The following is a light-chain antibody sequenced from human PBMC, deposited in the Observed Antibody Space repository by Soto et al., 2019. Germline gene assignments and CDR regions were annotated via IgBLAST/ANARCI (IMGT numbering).Light chain of an antibody. CDR1: QSVSSN. CDR3: HQHNNWWT. Sequence: EVVMTQSPATLSVSPGERATLSCRASQSVSSNLAWYQQKPGQAPRLLIYGASTRAAGSPVRFSGSGSGTDFTLTITSLQSEDFGVYYCHQHNNWWTFGQGTKVEIK. J-gene: IGKJ1*01. CDR2: GAS. V-gene: IGKV3-15*01.